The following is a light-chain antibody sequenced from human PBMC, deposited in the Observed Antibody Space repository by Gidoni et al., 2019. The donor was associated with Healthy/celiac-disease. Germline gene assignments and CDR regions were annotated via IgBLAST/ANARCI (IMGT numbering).Light chain of an antibody. V-gene: IGKV1-39*01. CDR1: QSISSY. Sequence: DIQMTQSPSSLSASVGDRVTITCRASQSISSYLNWYQQKPGRAPKLLIYGASNLQSGVPSRFSSSGSGADFTLTINNLQPEDFASYYCQQSYKAPLTFGGGTKVEV. CDR2: GAS. CDR3: QQSYKAPLT. J-gene: IGKJ4*01.